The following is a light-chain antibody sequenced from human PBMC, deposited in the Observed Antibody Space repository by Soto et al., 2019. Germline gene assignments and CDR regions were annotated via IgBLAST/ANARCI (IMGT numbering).Light chain of an antibody. CDR1: SSDVGGYNY. V-gene: IGLV2-14*01. CDR3: SSYTSTISYV. J-gene: IGLJ1*01. CDR2: DVT. Sequence: QSALTQPASVSGSPGQSITISCTGTSSDVGGYNYVSWYQQYPGKAPKLMIYDVTNRPSGVSNRFSGSKSGNTASLTISGLQAEDEADYYCSSYTSTISYVFGTGTK.